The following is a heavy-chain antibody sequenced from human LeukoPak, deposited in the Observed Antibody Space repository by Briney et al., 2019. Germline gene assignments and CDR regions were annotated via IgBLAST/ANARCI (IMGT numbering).Heavy chain of an antibody. V-gene: IGHV4-59*01. CDR1: GGPISSYY. CDR2: IYYSGST. D-gene: IGHD3-22*01. CDR3: ARAGGGYDSSGYYHTGPIDY. Sequence: PSETLSLTCTVSGGPISSYYWSWIRQPPGKGLEWIGYIYYSGSTNYNPSLKSRVTISVDTSKNQFSLKLSSVTAADTAVYYCARAGGGYDSSGYYHTGPIDYWGQGTLVTVSS. J-gene: IGHJ4*02.